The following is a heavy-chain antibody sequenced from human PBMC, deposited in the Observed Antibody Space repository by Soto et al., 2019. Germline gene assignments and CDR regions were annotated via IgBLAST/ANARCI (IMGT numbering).Heavy chain of an antibody. D-gene: IGHD1-26*01. J-gene: IGHJ4*02. CDR2: INHSGST. V-gene: IGHV4-34*01. CDR3: ARGGRVGATGFEY. CDR1: GGSFSGYY. Sequence: SETLSLTCAVYGGSFSGYYWSWIRQPPGKGLEWIGEINHSGSTNYNPSLKSRVTISVVXXXXXFXLXLXXXTAAXTAVYYCARGGRVGATGFEYWGQGTLVTVSS.